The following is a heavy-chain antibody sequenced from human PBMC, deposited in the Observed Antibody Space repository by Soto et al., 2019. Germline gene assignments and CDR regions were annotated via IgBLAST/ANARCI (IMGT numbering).Heavy chain of an antibody. D-gene: IGHD6-13*01. CDR2: IYYSGST. CDR1: AGSVSSSNYY. J-gene: IGHJ5*02. Sequence: PSETLSLTCTVSAGSVSSSNYYWGWIRQPPGKGLEWIGSIYYSGSTYYTPPLKSRLTISGDTSKNQFSLKLRSVTVADTAVYYCARHEQGPAFDPWGQGTLVTVSS. CDR3: ARHEQGPAFDP. V-gene: IGHV4-39*01.